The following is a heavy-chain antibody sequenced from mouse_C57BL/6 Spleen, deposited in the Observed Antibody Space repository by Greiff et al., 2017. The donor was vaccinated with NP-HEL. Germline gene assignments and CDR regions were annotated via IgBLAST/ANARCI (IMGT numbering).Heavy chain of an antibody. CDR3: VRGYYDYDGYFDV. CDR2: ISNGGGST. V-gene: IGHV5-12*01. D-gene: IGHD2-4*01. J-gene: IGHJ1*03. Sequence: EVQRVESGGGLVQPGGSLKLSCAASGFTFSDYYMYWVRQTPEKRLEWVAYISNGGGSTYYPDTVKGRFTISRDNAKNTLYLQMSRLKSEDTAMYYCVRGYYDYDGYFDVWGTGTTVTVSS. CDR1: GFTFSDYY.